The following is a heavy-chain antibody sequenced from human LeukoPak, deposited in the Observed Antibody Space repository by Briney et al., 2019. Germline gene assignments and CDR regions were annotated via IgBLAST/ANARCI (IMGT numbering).Heavy chain of an antibody. CDR3: ARDLGYYYDSSGYPGTYFDY. V-gene: IGHV4-38-2*02. CDR1: GYSISSGYY. CDR2: IYHSGST. J-gene: IGHJ4*02. Sequence: SETLSLTCTVSGYSISSGYYWGWIRQPPGKGLEWIGSIYHSGSTYYNPSLKSRVTISVDTSKNQFSLKLSSVTAADTAVYYCARDLGYYYDSSGYPGTYFDYWGQGTLVTVSS. D-gene: IGHD3-22*01.